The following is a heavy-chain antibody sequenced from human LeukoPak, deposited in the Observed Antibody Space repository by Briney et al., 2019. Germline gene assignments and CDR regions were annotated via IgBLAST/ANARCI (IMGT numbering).Heavy chain of an antibody. CDR3: ANIAVAGTGDY. CDR2: ISSSSSTI. CDR1: GFTFSTYS. V-gene: IGHV3-48*01. Sequence: PGGSLRLSCAASGFTFSTYSMNWVRQAPGKGLEWVSYISSSSSTIYYADSVKGRFTISRDNAKNSLYLQMNSLRAEDTAVYYCANIAVAGTGDYWGQRTLVTVSS. J-gene: IGHJ4*02. D-gene: IGHD6-19*01.